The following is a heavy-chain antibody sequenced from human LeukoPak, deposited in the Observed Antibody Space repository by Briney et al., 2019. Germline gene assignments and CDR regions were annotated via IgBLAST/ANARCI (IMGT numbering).Heavy chain of an antibody. D-gene: IGHD5-24*01. J-gene: IGHJ4*02. Sequence: GASVKVSCKASGYTFTGYYMHWVRQAPGQGLEWMGWINPNSGGTNYAQKFQGRVTMTRDTSISTAYMELSRLRSDDTAVYYCVRFRDGYNYYFDYWGQGTLVTVSS. CDR3: VRFRDGYNYYFDY. V-gene: IGHV1-2*02. CDR1: GYTFTGYY. CDR2: INPNSGGT.